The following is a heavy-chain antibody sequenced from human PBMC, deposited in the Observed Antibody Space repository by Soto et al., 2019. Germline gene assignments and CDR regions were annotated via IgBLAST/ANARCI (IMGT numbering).Heavy chain of an antibody. D-gene: IGHD3-16*02. CDR2: INHSGST. CDR3: ARGGSYDYVWGSYRLTPFDY. Sequence: SETLSLTCAVYGGSFSGYYWSWIRQPPGKGLDWIGEINHSGSTNYNPSLKSRVTISVDTSKNQFSLKLSSVTAADTAVYYFARGGSYDYVWGSYRLTPFDYWGQGTLVTVS. J-gene: IGHJ4*02. CDR1: GGSFSGYY. V-gene: IGHV4-34*01.